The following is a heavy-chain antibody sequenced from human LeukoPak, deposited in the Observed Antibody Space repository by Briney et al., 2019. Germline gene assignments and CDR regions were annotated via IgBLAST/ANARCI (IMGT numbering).Heavy chain of an antibody. Sequence: PGGSLRLSCAASGITFSTYEMHWVRQAPGKGRVWVSRINADGSRTGYADSVKGRFTFSRDNARNTLYLQMNSLRAEDTAVYYCARELPREVTLDYWGQGTLVTVSS. CDR3: ARELPREVTLDY. J-gene: IGHJ4*02. CDR2: INADGSRT. CDR1: GITFSTYE. D-gene: IGHD2-21*02. V-gene: IGHV3-74*01.